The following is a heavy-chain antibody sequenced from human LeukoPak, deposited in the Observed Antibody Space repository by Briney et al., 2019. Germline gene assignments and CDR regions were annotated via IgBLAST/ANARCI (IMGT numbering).Heavy chain of an antibody. Sequence: GGSLRLSCAASGFTFSTSAMSWVRQTPGKGLEWVSGITSGSDSIKYADSVRGRFTISRDNSKNTVYLQMNSLRADDTAVYYCATYRGRGSPFDFWGQGTQVTVSS. J-gene: IGHJ4*02. CDR1: GFTFSTSA. V-gene: IGHV3-23*01. CDR2: ITSGSDSI. CDR3: ATYRGRGSPFDF. D-gene: IGHD2-15*01.